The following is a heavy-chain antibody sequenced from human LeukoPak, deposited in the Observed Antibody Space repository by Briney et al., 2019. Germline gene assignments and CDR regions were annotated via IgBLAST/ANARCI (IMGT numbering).Heavy chain of an antibody. CDR3: AREVFFQFDN. CDR1: GFTFRKYW. CDR2: IAANGNDK. Sequence: GGSLTLSCAAPGFTFRKYWMAWVRQAPGRGLEWVATIAANGNDKDYEDALQGRFTISRDNARNSLSLRIDSLRAEDTAQYYCAREVFFQFDNWGQGALVTVSS. J-gene: IGHJ4*02. V-gene: IGHV3-7*03.